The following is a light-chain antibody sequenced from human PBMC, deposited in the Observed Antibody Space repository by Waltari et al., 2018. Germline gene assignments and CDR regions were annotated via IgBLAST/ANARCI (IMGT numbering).Light chain of an antibody. J-gene: IGKJ4*01. CDR3: QQYKTFPLT. V-gene: IGKV1-9*01. Sequence: IQLTQSPSSLSASVGDRVTISCRASHDISSHLAWYQQKPGKAPTLLIYPASTLESGVPSRFSGSGSGTEFTLTITSLQPEDFASYYCQQYKTFPLTFGGGTKVEIK. CDR2: PAS. CDR1: HDISSH.